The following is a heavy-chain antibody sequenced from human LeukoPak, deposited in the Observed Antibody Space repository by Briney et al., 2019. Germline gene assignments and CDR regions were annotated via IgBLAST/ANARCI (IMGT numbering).Heavy chain of an antibody. D-gene: IGHD6-13*01. CDR2: MSYDGSHE. J-gene: IGHJ4*02. CDR1: GFTFSNYA. CDR3: AREKPVGIAAAGIFDY. V-gene: IGHV3-30*04. Sequence: GGSLRLSCVVSGFTFSNYAMHWVRQAPGQAPGKGLEWVAVMSYDGSHEYYADSVKGRFTISRDNSKNTLYLQMNSLRAEDTAVYYCAREKPVGIAAAGIFDYWGQGTLVTVSS.